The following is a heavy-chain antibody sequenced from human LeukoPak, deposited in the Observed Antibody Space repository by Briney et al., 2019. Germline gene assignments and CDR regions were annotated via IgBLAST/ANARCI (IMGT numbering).Heavy chain of an antibody. CDR1: GFPFSSYS. V-gene: IGHV3-21*06. J-gene: IGHJ4*02. CDR3: ARAAAAADIPYYLDF. CDR2: ISSGSSYI. Sequence: GGSLSFSVAASGFPFSSYSINWFRKAPGKGLEGVSPISSGSSYIYIADSLKGRFTVSRDNTKDVVYLEMHSLKAEDTAVYFCARAAAAADIPYYLDFWGQGTLVTVSS. D-gene: IGHD2-2*01.